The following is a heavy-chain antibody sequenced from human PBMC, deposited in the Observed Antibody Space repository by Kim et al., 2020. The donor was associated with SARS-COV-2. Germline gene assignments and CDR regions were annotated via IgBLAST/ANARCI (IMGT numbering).Heavy chain of an antibody. CDR3: ARGSGSYYNAPLGY. Sequence: NPSLKSRVTISVDTSKNQFSLKLSSVTAADTAVYYCARGSGSYYNAPLGYWGQGTLVTVSS. D-gene: IGHD3-10*01. J-gene: IGHJ4*02. V-gene: IGHV4-61*02.